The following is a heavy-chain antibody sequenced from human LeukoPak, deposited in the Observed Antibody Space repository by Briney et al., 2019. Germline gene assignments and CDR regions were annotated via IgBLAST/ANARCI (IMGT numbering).Heavy chain of an antibody. D-gene: IGHD5-24*01. J-gene: IGHJ3*02. Sequence: SETLSLTCAVYGVSFSGYYWGWVRQPPGKGLEWIGSIYYRGSTYYNPSLKSRVTIYIDTSRNQFSLKLSSVTAADTAVYYCTRRGGLATTHDAFDTWGQGTMVTVSS. CDR2: IYYRGST. CDR3: TRRGGLATTHDAFDT. CDR1: GVSFSGYY. V-gene: IGHV4-39*01.